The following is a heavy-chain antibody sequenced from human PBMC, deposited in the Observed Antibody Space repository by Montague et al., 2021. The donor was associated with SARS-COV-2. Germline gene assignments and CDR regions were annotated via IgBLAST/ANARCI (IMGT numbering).Heavy chain of an antibody. CDR1: GFTFSEYH. CDR2: ISGDSAEV. CDR3: ARDSGITGADDY. J-gene: IGHJ4*02. V-gene: IGHV3-48*02. Sequence: SLRLSCAASGFTFSEYHMTWVRQAPGKGLQWVSYISGDSAEVYYAESVKGRFSISRDNDRSALYLQLNNLRNEDTATYYCARDSGITGADDYWGQGTLVVVSS. D-gene: IGHD1-14*01.